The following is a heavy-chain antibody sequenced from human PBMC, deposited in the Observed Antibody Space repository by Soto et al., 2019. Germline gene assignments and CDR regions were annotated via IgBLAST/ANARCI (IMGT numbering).Heavy chain of an antibody. J-gene: IGHJ4*02. CDR3: AYGSGSYLHYFQY. V-gene: IGHV1-69-2*01. CDR2: VDPEESET. CDR1: GYTFTDHY. D-gene: IGHD3-10*01. Sequence: ASVKVSCKVSGYTFTDHYVHWVQQAPGKGLEWLGLVDPEESETIYAEKFQGRVTITADTSTDTAYMELRSLRSEDTGVYYCAYGSGSYLHYFQYWCQGNFVTVSS.